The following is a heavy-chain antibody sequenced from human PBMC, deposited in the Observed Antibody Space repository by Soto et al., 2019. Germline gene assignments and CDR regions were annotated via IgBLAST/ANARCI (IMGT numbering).Heavy chain of an antibody. CDR1: GFTFSSYA. J-gene: IGHJ4*02. Sequence: GGSLRLSCAASGFTFSSYAMSWVRQAPGKGLEWVSAISGSGGSTYYADSVKGRFTISRDNSKNTLYLQMNSQRAEDTAVYYCAKELVVPAAIRGYYFDYWGQGTLVTVSS. CDR2: ISGSGGST. D-gene: IGHD2-2*02. V-gene: IGHV3-23*01. CDR3: AKELVVPAAIRGYYFDY.